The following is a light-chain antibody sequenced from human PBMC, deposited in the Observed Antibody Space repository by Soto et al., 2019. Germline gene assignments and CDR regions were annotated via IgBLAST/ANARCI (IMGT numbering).Light chain of an antibody. CDR3: QQYGSSGT. V-gene: IGKV3-20*01. J-gene: IGKJ1*01. Sequence: EIVLTQSPGTVSLSPGERATLSCRASQSIDNYLGWYQQKPVQAPRLLIYGASNRASGIPDRFSGRGSGTDFTLTISRLEPEDFAVYYCQQYGSSGTFGQGTKVDIK. CDR1: QSIDNY. CDR2: GAS.